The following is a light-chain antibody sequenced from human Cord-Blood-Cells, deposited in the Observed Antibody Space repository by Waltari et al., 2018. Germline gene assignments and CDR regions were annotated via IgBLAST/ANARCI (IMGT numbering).Light chain of an antibody. Sequence: EIVLTQSPATLSLSPGQRATLSCRASQSVSSYLAWYQQKPAQAPRLLIYDASDSATGIPARYRGSGCGTGFTLTISSLEPEDCAVYYCQQRSNWPLTFGGGTKVEIK. V-gene: IGKV3-11*01. CDR2: DAS. J-gene: IGKJ4*01. CDR1: QSVSSY. CDR3: QQRSNWPLT.